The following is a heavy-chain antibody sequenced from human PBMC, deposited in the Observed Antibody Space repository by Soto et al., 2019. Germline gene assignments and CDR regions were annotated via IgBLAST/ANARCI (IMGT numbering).Heavy chain of an antibody. D-gene: IGHD6-13*01. CDR1: GGSISSSSYY. J-gene: IGHJ4*02. Sequence: SETLSLTCTVSGGSISSSSYYWGWIRQPPGKGLEWIGSIYYSGSTYYNPSLKSRVTISVDTSKNQFSLKLSSVTAADTAVHYCARSPIAAAGPFDYWGQGTLVTV. CDR2: IYYSGST. V-gene: IGHV4-39*01. CDR3: ARSPIAAAGPFDY.